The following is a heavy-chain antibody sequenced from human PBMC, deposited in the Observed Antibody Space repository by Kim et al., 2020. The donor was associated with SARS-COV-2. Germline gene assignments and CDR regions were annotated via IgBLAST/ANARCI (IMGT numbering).Heavy chain of an antibody. J-gene: IGHJ6*02. D-gene: IGHD3-9*01. CDR2: IGTAGDT. CDR3: ARELRYFDWLLVPLGFGMDV. Sequence: GGSLRLSCAASGFTFSSYDMHWVRQATGKGLEWVSAIGTAGDTYYPGSVKGRFTISRENAKNYLYLQMNSLRAGDTAVYYCARELRYFDWLLVPLGFGMDVWGQGTTVTVSS. V-gene: IGHV3-13*01. CDR1: GFTFSSYD.